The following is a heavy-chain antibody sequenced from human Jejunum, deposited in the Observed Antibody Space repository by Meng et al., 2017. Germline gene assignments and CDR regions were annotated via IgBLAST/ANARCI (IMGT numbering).Heavy chain of an antibody. CDR3: AKGLWELRDYYFDY. CDR2: VSGSGGTT. D-gene: IGHD1-26*01. CDR1: GFSFSNYA. V-gene: IGHV3-23*01. J-gene: IGHJ4*02. Sequence: EVQLLESGGGLIQPGGSLRLSCAASGFSFSNYAMSWVRQAPGKRLEWVSVVSGSGGTTYYADSVKGRFTISRDNSKNTLYLQMSSLRAEDTALYYCAKGLWELRDYYFDYWGQGTLVTVSS.